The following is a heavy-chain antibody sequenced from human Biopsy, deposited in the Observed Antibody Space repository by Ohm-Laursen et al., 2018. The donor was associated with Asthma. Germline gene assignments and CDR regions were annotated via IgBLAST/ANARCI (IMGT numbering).Heavy chain of an antibody. CDR2: GFYSGTN. CDR3: ARVASYGDIYFAIDV. CDR1: RGYIRSYDHH. D-gene: IGHD4-17*01. V-gene: IGHV4-30-4*01. J-gene: IGHJ6*02. Sequence: TLSLTCPVSRGYIRSYDHHWAWIRQPPGKGLEWIGPGFYSGTNHYSPSLARRVSISVDTSMNQFSMTLRSVTAADTAVYFCARVASYGDIYFAIDVWGPGTTVSV.